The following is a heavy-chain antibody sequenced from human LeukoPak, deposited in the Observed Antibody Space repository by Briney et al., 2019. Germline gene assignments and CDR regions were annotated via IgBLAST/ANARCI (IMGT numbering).Heavy chain of an antibody. CDR1: GFTFSSYV. CDR3: VKVSGMYSSSWPTDI. V-gene: IGHV3-23*01. CDR2: ITGSGSST. D-gene: IGHD6-13*01. Sequence: GGSLRLSCAASGFTFSSYVISWVRQAPGKGLEWVSTITGSGSSTYYADSVKGRFTISRDKSMNTLFLQMSSLRAEDTAVYYCVKVSGMYSSSWPTDIWGQGTLVTVSP. J-gene: IGHJ4*02.